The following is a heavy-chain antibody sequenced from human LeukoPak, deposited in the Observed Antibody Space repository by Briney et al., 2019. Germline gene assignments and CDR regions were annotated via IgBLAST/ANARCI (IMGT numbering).Heavy chain of an antibody. CDR3: ARVTTSGSYKFDN. CDR1: GFSFRTSW. D-gene: IGHD3-10*01. CDR2: INEDGSIT. V-gene: IGHV3-74*01. Sequence: SGGSLRLSFAASGFSFRTSWIHWVRQSPGKGLVWVSRINEDGSITNYTDSVKGRFTISRDNSKNTLYLQMNSLRAEDTAVYYCARVTTSGSYKFDNWGQGTLVTVSS. J-gene: IGHJ4*02.